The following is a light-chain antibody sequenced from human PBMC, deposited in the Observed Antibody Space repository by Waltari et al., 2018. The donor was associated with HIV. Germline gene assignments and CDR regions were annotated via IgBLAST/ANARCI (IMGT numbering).Light chain of an antibody. CDR2: HDT. Sequence: SYVLTQPPSVSVAPGKTARLTCGGENIGSKSVNWYQKQPGQAPVMVIYHDTDRPSGIPDRFSGSNSEDSATLTSRRVEAGDEADYFCQVWDTNTDQYVIFGGGTNLAV. J-gene: IGLJ2*01. CDR3: QVWDTNTDQYVI. CDR1: NIGSKS. V-gene: IGLV3-21*01.